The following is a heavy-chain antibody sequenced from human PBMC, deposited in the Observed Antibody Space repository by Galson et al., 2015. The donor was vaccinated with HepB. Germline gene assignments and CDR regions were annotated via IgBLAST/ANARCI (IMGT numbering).Heavy chain of an antibody. J-gene: IGHJ3*02. CDR2: IWYDGSNK. V-gene: IGHV3-33*01. D-gene: IGHD2-2*02. CDR1: GFTLSSYG. Sequence: SLRLSCAASGFTLSSYGMHWVRQAPGKGLEWVAVIWYDGSNKYYADSVKGRFTISRDNSKNTLYLQMNSLRAEDTAVYYCASGTGYCSSTSCYTPFPDAFDIWGQGTMVTVSS. CDR3: ASGTGYCSSTSCYTPFPDAFDI.